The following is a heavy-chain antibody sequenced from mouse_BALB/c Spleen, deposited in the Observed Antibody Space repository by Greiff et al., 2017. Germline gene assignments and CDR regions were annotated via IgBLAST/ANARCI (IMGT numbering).Heavy chain of an antibody. CDR2: ISDGGSYT. CDR3: ARDKAYYRYDDYAMDY. V-gene: IGHV5-4*02. CDR1: GFTFSDYY. J-gene: IGHJ4*01. Sequence: EVKLQESGGGLVKPGGSLKLSCAASGFTFSDYYMYWVRQTPEKRLEWVATISDGGSYTYYPDSVKGRFTISRDNAKNNLYLQMSSLKSEDTAMYYCARDKAYYRYDDYAMDYWGQGTSVTVSS. D-gene: IGHD2-14*01.